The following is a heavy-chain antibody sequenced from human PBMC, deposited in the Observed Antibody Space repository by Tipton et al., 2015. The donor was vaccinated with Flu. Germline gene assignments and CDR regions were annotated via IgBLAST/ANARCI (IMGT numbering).Heavy chain of an antibody. Sequence: SLRLSCVASGFTFSSYDMHWVRQATGKGLEWVSAINTGGNTFYPDSVKGRFTISRENAKNSLYLQLNSLRAGETAVYYCARAGNNYYGMDVWGQGPTVTVPS. D-gene: IGHD1/OR15-1a*01. CDR3: ARAGNNYYGMDV. V-gene: IGHV3-13*01. CDR2: INTGGNT. J-gene: IGHJ6*02. CDR1: GFTFSSYD.